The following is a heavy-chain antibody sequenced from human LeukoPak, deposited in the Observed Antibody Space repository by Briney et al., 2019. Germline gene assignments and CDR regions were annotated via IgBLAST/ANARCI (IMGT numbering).Heavy chain of an antibody. Sequence: PGGSLRLSCAGSGVTFSSAWMNWVRQAPGEGLEWVARIKTKGEGGPTEHAAPVKGRFTISRDDSENTLYLQINSLKIEDTAVYYCTADVSDSSGPPHDYWGQGTLVTVSS. D-gene: IGHD3-22*01. CDR1: GVTFSSAW. J-gene: IGHJ4*02. V-gene: IGHV3-15*01. CDR3: TADVSDSSGPPHDY. CDR2: IKTKGEGGPT.